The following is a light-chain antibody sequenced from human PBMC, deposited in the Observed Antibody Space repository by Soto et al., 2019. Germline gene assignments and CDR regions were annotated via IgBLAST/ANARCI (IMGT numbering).Light chain of an antibody. Sequence: TQSPATLSVSPGERATLSCRASQSVRSSSLAWYQQKPGQAPRLLIYGASSRATGISDRFSGSGSGTDFTLTISRLDPEDFAVYYCHQYGSSPYTFGQGTKVDIK. V-gene: IGKV3-20*01. CDR3: HQYGSSPYT. CDR1: QSVRSSS. CDR2: GAS. J-gene: IGKJ2*01.